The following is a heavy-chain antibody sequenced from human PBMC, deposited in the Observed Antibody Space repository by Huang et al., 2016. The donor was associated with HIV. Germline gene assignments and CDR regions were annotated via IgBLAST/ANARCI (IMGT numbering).Heavy chain of an antibody. CDR2: IYSDDDK. V-gene: IGHV2-5*02. CDR3: AHSAFGTSGYYFRMHFDY. Sequence: QITLKESGPMLVKPTQTLTLTCTFSGFSLSTSEVGVGWIRQPPGKALEWLALIYSDDDKRYRPSLKSRLTITKDTSRNQVVLTMTKLDPVDTGTYYCAHSAFGTSGYYFRMHFDYWGQGALVTVSS. D-gene: IGHD3-22*01. CDR1: GFSLSTSEVG. J-gene: IGHJ4*02.